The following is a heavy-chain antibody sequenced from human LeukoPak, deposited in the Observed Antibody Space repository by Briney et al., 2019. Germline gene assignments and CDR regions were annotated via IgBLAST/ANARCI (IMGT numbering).Heavy chain of an antibody. J-gene: IGHJ5*02. V-gene: IGHV4-59*01. CDR3: ARDRGGDNAWFDP. Sequence: SETLSLTCTVSGGSISSYYWSWIRQPPGKGLEWIGYISYSGSTKYNPSLKSPVTISVDTSKNQFSLKLSSVTAADTAVYYCARDRGGDNAWFDPWGQGTLVTVSS. CDR1: GGSISSYY. D-gene: IGHD4-17*01. CDR2: ISYSGST.